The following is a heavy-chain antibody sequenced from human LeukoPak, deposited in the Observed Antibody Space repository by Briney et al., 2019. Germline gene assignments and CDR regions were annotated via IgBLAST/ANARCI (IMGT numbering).Heavy chain of an antibody. D-gene: IGHD3-22*01. CDR3: ATGTGNYYDNSGHHYYYYYMDV. V-gene: IGHV1-8*01. Sequence: ASVKVSFKASGYTFTSYDINWVRQATGQGLEWMGWMNPNSGNTGYAQKFQGRVTMTRNTSISTAYMELSSLRSEDTAVYYGATGTGNYYDNSGHHYYYYYMDVWGKGTTVTVSS. CDR1: GYTFTSYD. J-gene: IGHJ6*03. CDR2: MNPNSGNT.